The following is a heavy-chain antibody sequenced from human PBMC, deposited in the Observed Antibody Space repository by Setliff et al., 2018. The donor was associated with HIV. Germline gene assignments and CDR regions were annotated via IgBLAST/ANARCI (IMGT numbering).Heavy chain of an antibody. Sequence: ASVKVSCKASGYTFTSYGISWVRQAPGQGLEWMGSISAYNGNTNYAQKLQGRVTMTTDTSTSTVYMELRSVRSDDTAVYYWARVDYYDCSGYPTDYWGQGTLVTVSS. CDR3: ARVDYYDCSGYPTDY. J-gene: IGHJ4*02. V-gene: IGHV1-18*01. D-gene: IGHD3-22*01. CDR2: ISAYNGNT. CDR1: GYTFTSYG.